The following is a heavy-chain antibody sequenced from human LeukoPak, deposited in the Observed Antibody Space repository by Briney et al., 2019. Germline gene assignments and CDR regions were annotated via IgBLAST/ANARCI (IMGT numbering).Heavy chain of an antibody. CDR1: GFTFSNAW. J-gene: IGHJ4*02. V-gene: IGHV3-15*01. CDR3: AKGLSSSWVPGIAVAGGLDY. CDR2: IKSKTDGGTT. D-gene: IGHD6-19*01. Sequence: GGSLRLSCAASGFTFSNAWMSWVRQAPGKGLEWVGRIKSKTDGGTTDYAAPVKGRFTISRDDSKNTLYLQMNSLKTEDTAVYYCAKGLSSSWVPGIAVAGGLDYWGQGTLVTVSS.